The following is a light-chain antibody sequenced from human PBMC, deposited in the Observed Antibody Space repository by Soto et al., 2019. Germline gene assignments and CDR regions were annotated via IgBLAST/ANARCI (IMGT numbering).Light chain of an antibody. CDR1: QSVSNNY. J-gene: IGKJ1*01. CDR2: GAS. Sequence: IVLTKSAGTLSLSPGERATLSCRASQSVSNNYLAWYQQKPGQAPRLLIYGASNRATGIPDRFSGSGSGTDFTLTISRLEPEDFAVYYCQQYGRSGTFGQGTNVDIK. V-gene: IGKV3-20*01. CDR3: QQYGRSGT.